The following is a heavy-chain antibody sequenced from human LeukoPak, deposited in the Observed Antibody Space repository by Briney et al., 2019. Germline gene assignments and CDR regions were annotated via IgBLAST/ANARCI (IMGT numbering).Heavy chain of an antibody. CDR1: GGTFSSYA. V-gene: IGHV1-69*01. CDR2: IIPIFGTA. J-gene: IGHJ4*02. CDR3: VITSATGPLDY. Sequence: GASVKVSCKASGGTFSSYAISWVRQAPGQGLEWMGGIIPIFGTANYAQKFQGRVTVTADESTSTAYMELSSLRSEDTAVYYCVITSATGPLDYWGQGTLVTVSS. D-gene: IGHD6-6*01.